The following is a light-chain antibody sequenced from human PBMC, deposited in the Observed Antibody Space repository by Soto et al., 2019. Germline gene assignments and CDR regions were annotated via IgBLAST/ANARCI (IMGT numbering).Light chain of an antibody. CDR3: QTWGTGPLV. V-gene: IGLV4-69*01. CDR2: LNSDGSH. Sequence: QPVLTQSPSASASLGASVKLTCTLSSGHSSYAIAWHQQQPEKGPRYLMKLNSDGSHSKGDGIPERFSGSSSGAERYLTISSLQSEDEADYYCQTWGTGPLVFGGGTKLTVL. CDR1: SGHSSYA. J-gene: IGLJ2*01.